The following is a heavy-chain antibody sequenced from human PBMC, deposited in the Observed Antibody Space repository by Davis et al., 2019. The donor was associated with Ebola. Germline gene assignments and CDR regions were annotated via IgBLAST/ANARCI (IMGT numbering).Heavy chain of an antibody. CDR3: AREAKYSSSDFDY. J-gene: IGHJ4*02. CDR2: INPNSGGT. Sequence: AASVKVSCKASGYTFTGYYMHWVRQAPGQGLEWMGWINPNSGGTNYAQKFQGWVTMTRDTSISTAYMELSRLRSDDTAVYYCAREAKYSSSDFDYWGQGTLVTVSS. D-gene: IGHD6-6*01. CDR1: GYTFTGYY. V-gene: IGHV1-2*04.